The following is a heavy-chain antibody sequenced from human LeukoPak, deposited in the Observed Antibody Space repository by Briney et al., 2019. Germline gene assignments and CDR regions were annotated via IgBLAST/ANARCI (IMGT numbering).Heavy chain of an antibody. V-gene: IGHV3-NL1*01. CDR3: ARDPVRYCSSTSCPTGYFQH. CDR2: IYSGGST. J-gene: IGHJ1*01. CDR1: GFTFSSYG. Sequence: GGSLRLSCAASGFTFSSYGMHWVRQAPGKGLEWVSVIYSGGSTYYADSVKGRFTISRDNSKNTLYLQMNSLRAEDTAVYYCARDPVRYCSSTSCPTGYFQHWGQGTLVTVSS. D-gene: IGHD2-2*01.